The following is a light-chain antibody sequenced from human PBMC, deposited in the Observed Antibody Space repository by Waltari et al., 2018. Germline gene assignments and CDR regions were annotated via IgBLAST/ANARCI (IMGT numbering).Light chain of an antibody. CDR1: QIVGTN. J-gene: IGKJ4*01. Sequence: EIVLTQSPATLSLSAGERATLSCRASQIVGTNLAWYQKRPGQAPRLLIYDAFDRAAGVPARFSGSSSGVEFTLTSSSLEPEDSGVYFCQQRYKWPHSFGGGTKVEI. CDR2: DAF. V-gene: IGKV3-11*01. CDR3: QQRYKWPHS.